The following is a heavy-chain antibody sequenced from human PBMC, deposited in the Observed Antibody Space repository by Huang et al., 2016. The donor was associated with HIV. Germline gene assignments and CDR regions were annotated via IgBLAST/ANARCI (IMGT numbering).Heavy chain of an antibody. CDR2: ITPTLGTA. D-gene: IGHD3-22*01. J-gene: IGHJ4*02. CDR1: GGSFRNFA. V-gene: IGHV1-69*01. CDR3: ATVDYYDTSGPQRGYFDN. Sequence: QVQLVQSGAEVKKPGSSVKVSCKASGGSFRNFAIGWVRQAPGQGLEWMGVITPTLGTANYAQEFQGRVTLIADESTSTAYMELSRLRSEDTAVYYCATVDYYDTSGPQRGYFDNWGQGTLVTVSS.